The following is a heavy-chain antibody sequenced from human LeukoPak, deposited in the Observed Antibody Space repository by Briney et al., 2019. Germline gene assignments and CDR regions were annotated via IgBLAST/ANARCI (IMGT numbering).Heavy chain of an antibody. V-gene: IGHV1-18*01. J-gene: IGHJ4*02. D-gene: IGHD4-17*01. CDR3: ARGYDYGDYVGDFDY. Sequence: ASVKVSCKASGYTFTSYPITWVRQAPGQGLEWMGWITTYNGNTNYAQKLQGRVTITTDTYTSTAYMDLRGLRSADTAVYYCARGYDYGDYVGDFDYWGQGTLVTVSA. CDR2: ITTYNGNT. CDR1: GYTFTSYP.